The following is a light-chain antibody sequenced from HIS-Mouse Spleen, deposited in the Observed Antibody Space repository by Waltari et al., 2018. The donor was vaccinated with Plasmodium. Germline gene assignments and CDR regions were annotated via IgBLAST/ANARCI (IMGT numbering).Light chain of an antibody. J-gene: IGKJ5*01. Sequence: AIQLTQSPSSLSASVGDRVTITCRASQGISSALAWYQQKPGKAPKLLIYDASSLESGVPSRVRGSGSGTDFTLTISSLQPEDFATYYCQQCNSYPQGTFGQGTRLEIK. V-gene: IGKV1-13*02. CDR3: QQCNSYPQGT. CDR1: QGISSA. CDR2: DAS.